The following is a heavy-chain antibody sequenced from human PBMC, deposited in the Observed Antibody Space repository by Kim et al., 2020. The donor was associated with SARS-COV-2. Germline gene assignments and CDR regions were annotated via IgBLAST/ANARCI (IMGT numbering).Heavy chain of an antibody. CDR3: ARGRPGYGSGKNWFDA. D-gene: IGHD3-10*01. CDR1: GGSFSGYY. CDR2: INHSGST. Sequence: SETLSLTCAVYGGSFSGYYWSWIRQPPGKGLEWIGEINHSGSTNYNPSLKSRVTISVDTSKNQFSLKLSSVTAADTAVYYCARGRPGYGSGKNWFDAWG. V-gene: IGHV4-34*01. J-gene: IGHJ5*01.